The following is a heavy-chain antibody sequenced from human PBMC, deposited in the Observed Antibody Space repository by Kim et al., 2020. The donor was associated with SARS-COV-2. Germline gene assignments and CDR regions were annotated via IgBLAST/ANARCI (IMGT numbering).Heavy chain of an antibody. Sequence: GRFTISRDNAKNSLYLQMNSLRAEDTAVYYCARYSEDSSWSLSYYYGMDVWGQGTTVTVSS. D-gene: IGHD6-13*01. V-gene: IGHV3-11*06. CDR3: ARYSEDSSWSLSYYYGMDV. J-gene: IGHJ6*02.